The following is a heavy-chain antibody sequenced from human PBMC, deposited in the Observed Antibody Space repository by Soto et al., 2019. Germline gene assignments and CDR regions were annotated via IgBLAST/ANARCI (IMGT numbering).Heavy chain of an antibody. CDR3: AIRTGQLAIISEFDGDWFFEV. J-gene: IGHJ2*01. Sequence: ASVKVSCKASGYTFTDYYIHQVRQAPGQGLEWVGWINPDSGGTNLAQRFQGRVTMTSDTSINTAYMELSSLRSDDTAVYYCAIRTGQLAIISEFDGDWFFEVWGRGTLVTVSS. D-gene: IGHD2-2*01. V-gene: IGHV1-2*02. CDR2: INPDSGGT. CDR1: GYTFTDYY.